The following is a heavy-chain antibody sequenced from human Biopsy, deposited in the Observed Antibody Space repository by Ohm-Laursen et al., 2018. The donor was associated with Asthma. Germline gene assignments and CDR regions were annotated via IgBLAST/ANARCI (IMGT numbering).Heavy chain of an antibody. CDR1: GFSLRTPGVG. V-gene: IGHV2-5*02. CDR3: AHQYSSLRGWAFDP. CDR2: IYWDDYN. D-gene: IGHD6-6*01. Sequence: TQTLTLTCSFSGFSLRTPGVGVGWIRQSPGKALEWLALIYWDDYNLFRPSLKRRLTITKDPSKNQVVLTMTNMDPVDTATYYCAHQYSSLRGWAFDPWGQGTLVTVSS. J-gene: IGHJ5*02.